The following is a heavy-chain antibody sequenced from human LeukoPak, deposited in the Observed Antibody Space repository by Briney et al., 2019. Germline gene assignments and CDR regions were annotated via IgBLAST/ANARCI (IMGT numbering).Heavy chain of an antibody. V-gene: IGHV3-74*01. Sequence: GGSLRLSCGASGFTFSSYCMHWVRQAPGKGLEWISRINIDGSTTSYADSVKGRFTISRDNAKNTLYLQMNSLRAEDTAVYYCARGNYYGQDYWGQGTLVTVSS. CDR1: GFTFSSYC. CDR2: INIDGSTT. CDR3: ARGNYYGQDY. J-gene: IGHJ4*02. D-gene: IGHD3-10*01.